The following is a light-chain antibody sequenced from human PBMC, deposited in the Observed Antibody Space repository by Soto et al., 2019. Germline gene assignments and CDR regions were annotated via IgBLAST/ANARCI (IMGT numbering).Light chain of an antibody. Sequence: EIVMTQSPATLSVSPGERATLSCRASQSVSSNLAWYQQKPGQAPRLLIYGASTRATGIPARFSGSGSGTEFTLTISSLPSEYFAVYYCQQYNNWPGTFGQGTKVEIK. CDR1: QSVSSN. V-gene: IGKV3-15*01. CDR3: QQYNNWPGT. CDR2: GAS. J-gene: IGKJ1*01.